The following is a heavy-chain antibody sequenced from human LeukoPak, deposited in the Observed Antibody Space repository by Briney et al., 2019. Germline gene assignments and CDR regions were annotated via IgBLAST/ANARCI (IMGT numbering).Heavy chain of an antibody. CDR2: IYPGDSDT. CDR3: ARESGHSSSWARFDP. J-gene: IGHJ5*02. D-gene: IGHD6-13*01. CDR1: GYSITSYW. V-gene: IGHV5-51*01. Sequence: GESLKISWKGSGYSITSYWIGWVRQMPGKSLEWMGVIYPGDSDTRFSPSFQGKVTISADKSISTAYLQWSSLKASDTAMYYCARESGHSSSWARFDPWGQGTLVTVSS.